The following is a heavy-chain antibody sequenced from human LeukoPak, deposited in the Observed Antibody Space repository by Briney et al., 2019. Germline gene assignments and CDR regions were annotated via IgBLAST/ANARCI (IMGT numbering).Heavy chain of an antibody. D-gene: IGHD5-12*01. CDR1: GVTFRSYG. Sequence: PGGSLRLSCAASGVTFRSYGMHWVRQAPGKGLEWVALISSDGNDKLYGDSVRGRFTISRDDSKSTLYLQMNSLRVEDTAVYYCTTKVIRGNSGDDYDDWGQGTLVTVSS. CDR2: ISSDGNDK. CDR3: TTKVIRGNSGDDYDD. V-gene: IGHV3-30*03. J-gene: IGHJ4*02.